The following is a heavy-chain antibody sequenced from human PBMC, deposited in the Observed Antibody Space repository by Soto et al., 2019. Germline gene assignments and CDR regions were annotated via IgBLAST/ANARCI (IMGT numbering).Heavy chain of an antibody. CDR2: IYSGGTT. CDR3: ASLVGATFL. CDR1: GFTFSSYG. Sequence: GGSLRLSCAASGFTFSSYGMNWVRQAPGKGLEWVSVIYSGGTTYYADSVKGRFTISRDNSKNTLYLQMNSLRAEDTAVYYCASLVGATFLWGQGTLVTVSS. D-gene: IGHD1-26*01. V-gene: IGHV3-53*01. J-gene: IGHJ4*02.